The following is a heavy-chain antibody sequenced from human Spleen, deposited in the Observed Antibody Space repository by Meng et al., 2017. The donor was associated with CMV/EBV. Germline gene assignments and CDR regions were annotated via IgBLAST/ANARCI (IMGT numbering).Heavy chain of an antibody. CDR3: ALQLGYHAFDI. CDR1: GFTFSSYA. Sequence: GESLKISCAASGFTFSSYAMSWVRQAPGKGLEWVSAISGSGGSTYYADSVKGRFTISRDNSKNTLYPQMNSLRAEDTAVYYCALQLGYHAFDIWGQGTMVTVSS. J-gene: IGHJ3*02. D-gene: IGHD1-1*01. V-gene: IGHV3-23*01. CDR2: ISGSGGST.